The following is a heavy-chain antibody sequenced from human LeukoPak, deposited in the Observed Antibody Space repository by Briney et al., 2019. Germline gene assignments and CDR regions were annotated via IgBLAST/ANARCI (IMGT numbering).Heavy chain of an antibody. J-gene: IGHJ4*02. Sequence: SETLSFTCAVYGVSFSGYYWGWIRQRPGKGREGIGEINHSGSTNYNPSLRRRATISVDTSKNQFSLKLSSVTAADTAVYYCARAERWLKLYYWGQGTLVTVSS. V-gene: IGHV4-34*01. CDR1: GVSFSGYY. CDR3: ARAERWLKLYY. D-gene: IGHD5-24*01. CDR2: INHSGST.